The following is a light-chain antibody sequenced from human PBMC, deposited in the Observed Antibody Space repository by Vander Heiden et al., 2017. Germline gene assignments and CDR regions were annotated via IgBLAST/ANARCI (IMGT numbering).Light chain of an antibody. Sequence: IQMTQSPSTLSASVGDRVSITCRASQSVGSRLAWYQQKPGKAPNLLIYQASTLESGVPSRFSGSGSGTEFTLTISSLQPDDFATYYCQQYSSYSITFGQGTRLEIK. CDR2: QAS. J-gene: IGKJ5*01. V-gene: IGKV1-5*03. CDR1: QSVGSR. CDR3: QQYSSYSIT.